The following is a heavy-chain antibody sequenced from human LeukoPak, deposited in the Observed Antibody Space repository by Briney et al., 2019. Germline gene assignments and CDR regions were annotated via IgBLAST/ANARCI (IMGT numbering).Heavy chain of an antibody. CDR3: ARDRNWNYYGSGSPMDV. J-gene: IGHJ6*04. D-gene: IGHD3-10*01. V-gene: IGHV1-18*04. Sequence: ASVKVSCKASGYTFTSYGISWVRQAPGQGLEWMGWISAYNGNTNYAQKLQGRVTMTTDTSTSTAYMELRSLRSDDTAVYYCARDRNWNYYGSGSPMDVWGKGTTVTVS. CDR2: ISAYNGNT. CDR1: GYTFTSYG.